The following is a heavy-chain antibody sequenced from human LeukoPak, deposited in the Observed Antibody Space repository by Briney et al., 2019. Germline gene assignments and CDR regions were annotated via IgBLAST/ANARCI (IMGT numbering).Heavy chain of an antibody. D-gene: IGHD5-12*01. CDR2: IYYSGST. V-gene: IGHV4-31*03. J-gene: IGHJ6*02. Sequence: SETLSLTCTVSGGSISSGGYYWSWIRQHPGKGLEWIGYIYYSGSTYYNPSLKSRVTISVDTSKNQFSLKLSSVTAADTAVYYCARGGLPYYYGMDVWGQGTTVTVSS. CDR1: GGSISSGGYY. CDR3: ARGGLPYYYGMDV.